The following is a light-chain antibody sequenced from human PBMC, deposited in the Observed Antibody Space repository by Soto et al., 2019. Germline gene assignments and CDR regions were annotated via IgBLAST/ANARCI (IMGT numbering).Light chain of an antibody. J-gene: IGLJ2*01. CDR1: SSDVGGYNY. CDR3: SSYTSSSTLVV. V-gene: IGLV2-14*01. CDR2: EVS. Sequence: QSVLTQPASVSGSPGQSITISCTGTSSDVGGYNYVSWYQQHPGKAPKLMIYEVSNRPSGVSNRFSGSKSCNTASLTISGLQAEDEADYSCSSYTSSSTLVVFGGGTKLTVL.